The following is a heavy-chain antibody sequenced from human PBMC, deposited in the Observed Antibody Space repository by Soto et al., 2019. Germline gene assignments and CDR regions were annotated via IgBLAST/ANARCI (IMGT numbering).Heavy chain of an antibody. V-gene: IGHV4-34*01. CDR1: GGSFSGYY. Sequence: SETLSLTCAVYGGSFSGYYWSWIRQPPGKGLEWIGEINHSGSTNYNPSLKSRVTISVDTSKNQFSLKLSSVTAADTAVHYCARGRAEITIFGVVTPADYGMDVWGQGTTVTVSS. CDR2: INHSGST. CDR3: ARGRAEITIFGVVTPADYGMDV. J-gene: IGHJ6*02. D-gene: IGHD3-3*01.